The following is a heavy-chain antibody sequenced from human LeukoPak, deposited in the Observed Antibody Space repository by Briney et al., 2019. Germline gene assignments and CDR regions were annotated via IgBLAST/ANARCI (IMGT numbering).Heavy chain of an antibody. D-gene: IGHD6-6*01. Sequence: PSETLSLTCTVSGYSISSGYYWGWIRQPPGKGLEWIGSIYHSGSTYYNPSLKSRVTISVDTSKNQFSLKLSSVTAADTAVYYCARLPPRLWSIAARPTYYFDYWGQGTLVTVSS. CDR1: GYSISSGYY. J-gene: IGHJ4*02. CDR2: IYHSGST. V-gene: IGHV4-38-2*02. CDR3: ARLPPRLWSIAARPTYYFDY.